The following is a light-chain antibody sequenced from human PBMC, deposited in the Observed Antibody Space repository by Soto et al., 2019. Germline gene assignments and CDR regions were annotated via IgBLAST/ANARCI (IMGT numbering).Light chain of an antibody. CDR1: SSDVGGYNY. CDR3: ISYTSSKTWV. J-gene: IGLJ3*02. CDR2: DVN. V-gene: IGLV2-14*03. Sequence: QSALTQPASVSGSPGQSITISCTGTSSDVGGYNYVSWYQQYPGKAPKLTIYDVNNRPSGVSNRFSGSKSGNTASLTISGLQAEDEADYYCISYTSSKTWVLGGGTKLTVL.